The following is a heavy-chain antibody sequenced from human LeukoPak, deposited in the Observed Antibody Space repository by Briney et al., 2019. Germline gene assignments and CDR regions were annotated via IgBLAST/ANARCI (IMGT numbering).Heavy chain of an antibody. J-gene: IGHJ5*02. D-gene: IGHD3-10*01. CDR1: GGTFSSYA. V-gene: IGHV1-69*13. Sequence: ASVKVSCKASGGTFSSYAISWVRQAPGQGLEWMGGIIPIFGTANHAQKFQGRVTITADESTSTAYMELSSLRSEDTAVYYCARESSPGAVRGYNWFDPWGQGTLVTVSS. CDR2: IIPIFGTA. CDR3: ARESSPGAVRGYNWFDP.